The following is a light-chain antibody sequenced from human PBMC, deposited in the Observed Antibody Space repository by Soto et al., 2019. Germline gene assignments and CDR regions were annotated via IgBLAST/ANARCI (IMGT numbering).Light chain of an antibody. V-gene: IGKV3-20*01. CDR1: QSVSSTY. J-gene: IGKJ1*01. Sequence: ENVLTQSPVTLSLSPGERATLSCRASQSVSSTYLAWYQQKPGQAPRLLIYGASSRATGIPDRFSGSGSGTDFTLTISRLEPEDFAVYYCQHYGSSPETFGQGTKVEIK. CDR3: QHYGSSPET. CDR2: GAS.